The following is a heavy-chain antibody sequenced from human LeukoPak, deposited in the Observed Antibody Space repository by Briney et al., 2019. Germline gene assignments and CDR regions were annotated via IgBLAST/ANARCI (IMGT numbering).Heavy chain of an antibody. Sequence: PGGSLRLSCAASGFTFSSYSMNWVRQAPGKGLEWVSSISSSSSYIYYADSVKSRFTISRDNAKNSLYPQMNSLRAEDTAVYYCAGSLWFGDSGWFDPWGQGTLVTVSS. CDR3: AGSLWFGDSGWFDP. CDR2: ISSSSSYI. D-gene: IGHD3-10*01. V-gene: IGHV3-21*01. J-gene: IGHJ5*02. CDR1: GFTFSSYS.